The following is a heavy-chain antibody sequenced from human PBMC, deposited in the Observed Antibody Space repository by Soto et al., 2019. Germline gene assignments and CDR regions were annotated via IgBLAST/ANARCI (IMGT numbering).Heavy chain of an antibody. J-gene: IGHJ4*02. CDR3: ATVLAGDYDFSSGYLKA. CDR1: GGSISSGDYY. Sequence: PSETLSLTCTVSGGSISSGDYYWSWIRQPPGKGLEWIGYIYYSGSTYYNPSLKSRVTISVDTSKNQFSLKLSSVTAADTAVYYCATVLAGDYDFSSGYLKAWGQGTLVTVSS. D-gene: IGHD3-3*01. CDR2: IYYSGST. V-gene: IGHV4-30-4*01.